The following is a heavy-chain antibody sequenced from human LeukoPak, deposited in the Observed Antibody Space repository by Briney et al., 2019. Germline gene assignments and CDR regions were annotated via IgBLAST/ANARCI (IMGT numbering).Heavy chain of an antibody. D-gene: IGHD4-17*01. Sequence: SVKVSCKASGGTFSSYAISWVRQAPGQGLEWMGGIIPIFGTANYAQKFQGRVTITTDESTSTAYMELSSLRSEDTAVYYCARATYGDYSFGYWGQGTLVTVSS. J-gene: IGHJ4*02. CDR2: IIPIFGTA. CDR1: GGTFSSYA. V-gene: IGHV1-69*05. CDR3: ARATYGDYSFGY.